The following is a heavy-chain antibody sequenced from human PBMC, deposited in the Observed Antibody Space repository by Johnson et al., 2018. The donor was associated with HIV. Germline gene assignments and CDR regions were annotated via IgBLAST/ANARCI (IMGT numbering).Heavy chain of an antibody. CDR2: ISYDGSNK. V-gene: IGHV3-30*04. J-gene: IGHJ3*02. CDR3: AKETRDSGSAVDS. CDR1: GFTFSSYA. Sequence: QVQLVESGGGVVQPGRSLRLSCAASGFTFSSYAMHWVRQAPGKGLEWVAVISYDGSNKYYADSVKGRFTISRDNSKKSLFLQMNSLRPEDTAVYYCAKETRDSGSAVDSWGKGTRVNVSS. D-gene: IGHD1-26*01.